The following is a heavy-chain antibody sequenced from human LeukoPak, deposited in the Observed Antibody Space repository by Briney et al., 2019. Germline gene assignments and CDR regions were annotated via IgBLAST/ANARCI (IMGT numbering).Heavy chain of an antibody. CDR1: GFTFSDYY. CDR3: ARDRAHYYDSSGPDL. V-gene: IGHV3-11*06. J-gene: IGHJ2*01. Sequence: GGSLRLSCAASGFTFSDYYMSWIRQAPGKGLEWVSSISSSSSYIYYADSVKGRFTISRDNAKNSLYLQMNSLRAEDTAVYYCARDRAHYYDSSGPDLWGRGTLVTVSS. D-gene: IGHD3-22*01. CDR2: ISSSSSYI.